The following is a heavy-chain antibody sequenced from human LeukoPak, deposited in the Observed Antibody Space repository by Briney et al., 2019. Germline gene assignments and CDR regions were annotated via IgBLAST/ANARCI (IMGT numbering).Heavy chain of an antibody. CDR1: GFTFSSYE. Sequence: GGSLRLSCAASGFTFSSYEMNWVRQAPGEGLEWISYISSGAGTKYYADSVKGRFTISRDNAKNSLYLQMNSLRAEDTAVYYCARREGGPSGYWGQGTLVTVSS. CDR2: ISSGAGTK. D-gene: IGHD1-26*01. V-gene: IGHV3-48*03. J-gene: IGHJ4*02. CDR3: ARREGGPSGY.